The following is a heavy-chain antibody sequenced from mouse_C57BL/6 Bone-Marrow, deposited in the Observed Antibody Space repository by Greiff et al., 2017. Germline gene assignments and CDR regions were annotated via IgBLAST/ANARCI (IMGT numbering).Heavy chain of an antibody. CDR3: ARRGPYYYGDYFDY. J-gene: IGHJ2*01. V-gene: IGHV1-76*01. Sequence: VQLQQSGAELVRPGASVKLSCKASGYTFTDYYINWVKQRPGQGLEWIARIYPGSGNTYYDEKFKGKATLTAEKSSSTAYMQLSSLTSEDSAVYFCARRGPYYYGDYFDYWGQGTTLTVSS. CDR1: GYTFTDYY. D-gene: IGHD1-1*01. CDR2: IYPGSGNT.